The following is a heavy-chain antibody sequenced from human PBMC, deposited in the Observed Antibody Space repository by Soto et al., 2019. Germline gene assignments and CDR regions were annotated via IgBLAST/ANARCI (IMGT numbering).Heavy chain of an antibody. V-gene: IGHV1-46*01. D-gene: IGHD3-22*01. CDR2: INLSGGST. J-gene: IGHJ3*02. CDR1: GYTFSSYY. CDR3: ARDRDYYDSSGYYYDAFDI. Sequence: ASVKVSCKASGYTFSSYYMHWVRQAPGQGLEWMGIINLSGGSTSYAQKFQGRVTMTRDTSTSTVYMELSSLRAEDTAVYYCARDRDYYDSSGYYYDAFDIWGQGTMVTVSS.